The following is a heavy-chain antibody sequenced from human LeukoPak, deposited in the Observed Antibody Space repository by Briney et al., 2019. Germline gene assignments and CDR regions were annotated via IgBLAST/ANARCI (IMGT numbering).Heavy chain of an antibody. J-gene: IGHJ4*02. V-gene: IGHV4-34*01. CDR1: GASFSGYY. D-gene: IGHD6-19*01. Sequence: SETLSLTCAVYGASFSGYYWSWIRQPPGKGLEWIGEINHSGSTNYNPSLKSRVTISVDTSKNQFSLKLSSVTAADTAVYYCARGLIKGIAVAGTGWGQGTPVTVSS. CDR3: ARGLIKGIAVAGTG. CDR2: INHSGST.